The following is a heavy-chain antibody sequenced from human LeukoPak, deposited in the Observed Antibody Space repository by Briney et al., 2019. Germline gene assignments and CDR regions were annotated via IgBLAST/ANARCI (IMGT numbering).Heavy chain of an antibody. CDR3: ARDTRVAAVPYYYYYMDV. D-gene: IGHD6-13*01. CDR1: GGSISSYY. CDR2: IYTSGST. J-gene: IGHJ6*03. Sequence: PSETLSLICTVSGGSISSYYWSWIRQPAGKGLEWIGRIYTSGSTNYNPSLKSRVTMSVDTSKNQFSLKLSSVTAADTAVYYCARDTRVAAVPYYYYYMDVWGKGTTVTVSS. V-gene: IGHV4-4*07.